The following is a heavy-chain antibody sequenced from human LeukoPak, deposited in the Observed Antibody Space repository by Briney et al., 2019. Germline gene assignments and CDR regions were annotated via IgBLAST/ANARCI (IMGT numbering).Heavy chain of an antibody. Sequence: GASVKVSYKASGYTFTGYYMHWVRQAPGQGLEWMGWINPNSGGTNYAQKFQGRVTMTRDTSISTAYMELSRLRSDDTAVYYCARSRYCSSTSCYSFDYWGQGTLVTVSS. J-gene: IGHJ4*02. V-gene: IGHV1-2*02. CDR1: GYTFTGYY. CDR2: INPNSGGT. D-gene: IGHD2-2*01. CDR3: ARSRYCSSTSCYSFDY.